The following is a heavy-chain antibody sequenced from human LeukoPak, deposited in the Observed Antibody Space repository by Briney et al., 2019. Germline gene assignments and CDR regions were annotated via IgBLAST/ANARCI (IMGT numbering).Heavy chain of an antibody. V-gene: IGHV3-48*03. J-gene: IGHJ4*02. CDR1: GFTFSSYD. CDR2: ISTSGSTI. D-gene: IGHD5-12*01. Sequence: GGSLRLSCAASGFTFSSYDMNWLRQAPGKGLEWVSYISTSGSTIYYADSVKGRFTISRDNAKNSLYLQMNSLRAEDTAVYYCARDFSGYDRCPSYWGQGTLVTVSS. CDR3: ARDFSGYDRCPSY.